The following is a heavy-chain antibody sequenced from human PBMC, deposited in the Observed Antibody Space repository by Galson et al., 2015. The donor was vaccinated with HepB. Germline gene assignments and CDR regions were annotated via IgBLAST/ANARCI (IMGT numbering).Heavy chain of an antibody. V-gene: IGHV1-8*01. CDR2: MNPNSGNT. CDR1: GYTFTSYD. Sequence: SVKVSCKASGYTFTSYDINWVRQATGQGLEWMGWMNPNSGNTGYAQKFQGRVTMTRNTSISTAYMELSSLRSEDTAVYYCARTYYYDSSGYTPGFGYWGQGTLVTVSS. J-gene: IGHJ4*02. D-gene: IGHD3-22*01. CDR3: ARTYYYDSSGYTPGFGY.